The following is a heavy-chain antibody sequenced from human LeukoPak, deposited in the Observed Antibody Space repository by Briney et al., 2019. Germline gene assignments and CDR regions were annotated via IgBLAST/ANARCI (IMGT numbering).Heavy chain of an antibody. CDR2: ISSSGSTI. Sequence: KPGGSLRLSCAASGFTFSNYYMSWIRQAPGKGLEGVSYISSSGSTIYYADSVKGRFTISRDNAKNSLYLQMNSLRAEDTAVYYCARQVGYSGYDFDYWGQGTLVTVSS. D-gene: IGHD5-12*01. J-gene: IGHJ4*02. V-gene: IGHV3-11*04. CDR1: GFTFSNYY. CDR3: ARQVGYSGYDFDY.